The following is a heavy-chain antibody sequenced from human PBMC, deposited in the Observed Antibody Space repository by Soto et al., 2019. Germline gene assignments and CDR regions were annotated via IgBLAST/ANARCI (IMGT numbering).Heavy chain of an antibody. V-gene: IGHV4-59*01. CDR2: VYDSGST. J-gene: IGHJ6*02. CDR1: GDSINNYY. Sequence: SETLSLTCTVSGDSINNYYWTWIRQPPGKGLEWIGYVYDSGSTSYNPSLKSRLTISVDTSKNQFSLKLKSVTAADTAVYYCARGTKYYYQGMDVWGQGTTVTV. CDR3: ARGTKYYYQGMDV.